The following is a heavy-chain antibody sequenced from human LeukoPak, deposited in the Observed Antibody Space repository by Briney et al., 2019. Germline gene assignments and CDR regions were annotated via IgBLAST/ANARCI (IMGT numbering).Heavy chain of an antibody. D-gene: IGHD6-13*01. CDR1: GGSISSYY. CDR2: IYYSGST. Sequence: SETLSLTCTVSGGSISSYYWSWLRQPPGKGLEWIGYIYYSGSTNYNPSLKSRVTISVDTSKNQFSLKLSSVTAADTAVYYCARGSSSWYGILDYWGQGTLVTVSS. J-gene: IGHJ4*02. CDR3: ARGSSSWYGILDY. V-gene: IGHV4-59*01.